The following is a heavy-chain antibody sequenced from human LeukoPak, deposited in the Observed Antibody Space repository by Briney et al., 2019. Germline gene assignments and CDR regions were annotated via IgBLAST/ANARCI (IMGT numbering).Heavy chain of an antibody. CDR3: VRGASF. Sequence: SETLSLTCTVSGGSIGSDSWSWIRRAPGKRLEWIGNIYYSGSTNYNPSLKSRVTISVDTSKNQFSLRLTSVTAADTAVYHCVRGASFWGQGILVTVSS. CDR2: IYYSGST. V-gene: IGHV4-59*01. D-gene: IGHD2-15*01. CDR1: GGSIGSDS. J-gene: IGHJ4*02.